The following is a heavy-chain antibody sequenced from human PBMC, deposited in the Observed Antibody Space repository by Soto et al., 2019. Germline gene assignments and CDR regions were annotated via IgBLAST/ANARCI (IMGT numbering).Heavy chain of an antibody. D-gene: IGHD4-17*01. CDR3: ARDRLRGPHLDY. Sequence: QVQLQESGPGLVKPSQTLSLTCTVSGGSISSGGYYWSWIRQHPGKGLEWIGYIYYSGSTYYNPSLKSGVTISVDTSKNQFSLKLSSVTAADTAVYYCARDRLRGPHLDYWGQGTLVTVSS. CDR2: IYYSGST. J-gene: IGHJ4*02. CDR1: GGSISSGGYY. V-gene: IGHV4-31*03.